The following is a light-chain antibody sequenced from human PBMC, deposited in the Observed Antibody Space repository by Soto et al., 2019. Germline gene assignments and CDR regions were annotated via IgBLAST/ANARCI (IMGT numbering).Light chain of an antibody. CDR1: QSVSSN. J-gene: IGKJ2*01. Sequence: EIVMTQSPAPLSVSPGERATLSCRASQSVSSNLAWYQQKPGQAPRLLIYGASTRATGIPARFSGSGSGTEFTLTISSLQSEDFAVYYCKQYNNWPYTFGQGTKLEIK. CDR3: KQYNNWPYT. V-gene: IGKV3-15*01. CDR2: GAS.